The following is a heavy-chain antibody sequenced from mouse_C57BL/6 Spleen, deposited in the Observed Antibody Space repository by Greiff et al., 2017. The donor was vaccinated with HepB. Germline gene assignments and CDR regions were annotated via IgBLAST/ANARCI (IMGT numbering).Heavy chain of an antibody. Sequence: QVQLQQPGAELVMPGASVKLSCKASGYTFTSYWMHWVKQRPGQGLEWIGEIDPSDSYANYNQKFKGKSTLTVDKSSSTAYMQLSSLTSEDSAVYYCARGLEFDYWGQGTTLTVAS. J-gene: IGHJ2*01. CDR3: ARGLEFDY. CDR2: IDPSDSYA. V-gene: IGHV1-69*01. D-gene: IGHD2-13*01. CDR1: GYTFTSYW.